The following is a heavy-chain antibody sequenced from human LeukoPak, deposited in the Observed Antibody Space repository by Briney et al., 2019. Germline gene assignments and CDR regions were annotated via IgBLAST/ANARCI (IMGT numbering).Heavy chain of an antibody. D-gene: IGHD2-2*01. CDR3: AKDIDQYFDY. J-gene: IGHJ4*02. Sequence: GGSLRLSCAASGFTFSSYWMHWVRQAPGKGLEWVAVISYDGSNKYYADSVKGRFTISRDNSKNTLYLQMNSLRAEDTAVYYCAKDIDQYFDYWGQGTLVTVSS. V-gene: IGHV3-30*18. CDR2: ISYDGSNK. CDR1: GFTFSSYW.